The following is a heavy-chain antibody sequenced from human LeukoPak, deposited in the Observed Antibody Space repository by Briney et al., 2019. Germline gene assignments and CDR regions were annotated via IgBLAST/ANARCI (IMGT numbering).Heavy chain of an antibody. J-gene: IGHJ4*02. D-gene: IGHD6-19*01. CDR1: GFTFSSYS. V-gene: IGHV3-21*01. CDR3: TRDGESSGWYSAC. Sequence: GGSLRLSCAASGFTFSSYSMDWVRQAPGKGLQWVSSISSSGAYIFYADSVQGRFTISRDNAKNSLYLQMNSLRAEDTAVYYCTRDGESSGWYSACWGQGTLVTVSS. CDR2: ISSSGAYI.